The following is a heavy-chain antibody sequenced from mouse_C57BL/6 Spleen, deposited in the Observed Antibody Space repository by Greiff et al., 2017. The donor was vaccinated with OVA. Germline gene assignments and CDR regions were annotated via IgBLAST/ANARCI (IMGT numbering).Heavy chain of an antibody. CDR3: ARGGGPRLGYYFDY. CDR2: IHPNSGST. J-gene: IGHJ2*01. Sequence: QVQLKQPGAELVKPGASVKLSCKASGYTFTSYWMHWVKQRPGQGLEWIGMIHPNSGSTNYNEKFKSKATLTVDKSSSTAYMQLSSLTSEDSAVYYCARGGGPRLGYYFDYWGQGTTLTVSS. V-gene: IGHV1-64*01. D-gene: IGHD1-1*02. CDR1: GYTFTSYW.